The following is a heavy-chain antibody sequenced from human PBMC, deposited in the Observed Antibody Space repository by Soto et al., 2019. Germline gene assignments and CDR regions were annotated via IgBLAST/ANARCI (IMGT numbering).Heavy chain of an antibody. CDR3: VRTARQGAVAPHWFDR. J-gene: IGHJ5*02. V-gene: IGHV4-38-2*02. CDR1: GYSISSGFY. Sequence: SETLSLTCSVSGYSISSGFYWDWIRQPPGKGLEWIGSIYYRGNTYYNPSHNGRITISLDTSKNQFSLRLTSVTAAETAVYYCVRTARQGAVAPHWFDRWGQGTQVTVSS. CDR2: IYYRGNT. D-gene: IGHD2-21*02.